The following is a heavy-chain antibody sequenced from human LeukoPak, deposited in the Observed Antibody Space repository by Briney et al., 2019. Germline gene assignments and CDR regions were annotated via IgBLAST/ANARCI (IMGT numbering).Heavy chain of an antibody. D-gene: IGHD2-2*01. CDR3: ARGPRTRSCLGDY. Sequence: LRLSCAAFGFTFSDYYMSWIRQPPGKGLEWIGEINHSGSTNYNPSLKSRVTISVDTSKNQFSLKLSSVTAADTAVYYCARGPRTRSCLGDYWGQGTLVTVSS. CDR2: INHSGST. CDR1: GFTFSDYY. V-gene: IGHV4-34*01. J-gene: IGHJ4*02.